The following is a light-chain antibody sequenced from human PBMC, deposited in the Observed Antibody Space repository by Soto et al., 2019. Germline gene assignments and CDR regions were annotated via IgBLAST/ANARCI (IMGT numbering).Light chain of an antibody. CDR3: QQYYSYPMYT. CDR2: AAS. V-gene: IGKV1-8*01. CDR1: QGISCY. J-gene: IGKJ2*01. Sequence: AIRMTQSPSSFSASTGDRVTITCRASQGISCYLAWYQQKPGKAPKLLIYAASTLQSGVPSKFSGSGSWTDFTLTISCLQSEDFATYYCQQYYSYPMYTFGQGTKLEIK.